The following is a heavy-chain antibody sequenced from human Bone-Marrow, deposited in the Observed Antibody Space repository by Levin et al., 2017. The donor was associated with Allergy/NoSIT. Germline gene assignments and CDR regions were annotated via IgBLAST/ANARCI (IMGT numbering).Heavy chain of an antibody. D-gene: IGHD2-2*01. CDR1: GGSISSSSYY. V-gene: IGHV4-39*01. J-gene: IGHJ5*02. Sequence: NPSETLSLTCTVSGGSISSSSYYWGWIRQPPGKGLEWIGSIYYSGSTYYNPSLKSRVTISVDTSKNQFSLKLSSVTAADTAVYYCARAGYQLLLLGWFDPWGQGTLVTVSS. CDR2: IYYSGST. CDR3: ARAGYQLLLLGWFDP.